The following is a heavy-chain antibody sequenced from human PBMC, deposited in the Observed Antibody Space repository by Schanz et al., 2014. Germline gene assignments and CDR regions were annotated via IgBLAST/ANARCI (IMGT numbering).Heavy chain of an antibody. CDR1: TSLFSRSV. Sequence: DLVESGGGVVQPGRSLTLSCAVSTSLFSRSVIHWVRQAPGKGLEWVAVMWNDGIKTHYADSGKGRFTISRDNSKNTVYLQMNSLRVEDTALYYCAREYSSYGTVYYWGQGTLVNVSS. CDR3: AREYSSYGTVYY. D-gene: IGHD5-12*01. J-gene: IGHJ4*02. V-gene: IGHV3-30*04. CDR2: MWNDGIKT.